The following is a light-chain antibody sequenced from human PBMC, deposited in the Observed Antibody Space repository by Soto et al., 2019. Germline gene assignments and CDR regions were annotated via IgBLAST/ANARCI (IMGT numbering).Light chain of an antibody. Sequence: DIQMTQSPSTLSASVGDTVTITCQASQSVAGWLAWYQQKPGKAPTLLIYDASALPRGVPSRFSGSGSGTEFTLTISSLQPDDFATYYCQQYETYSGTFGQGTKVDI. CDR2: DAS. J-gene: IGKJ1*01. CDR1: QSVAGW. CDR3: QQYETYSGT. V-gene: IGKV1-5*01.